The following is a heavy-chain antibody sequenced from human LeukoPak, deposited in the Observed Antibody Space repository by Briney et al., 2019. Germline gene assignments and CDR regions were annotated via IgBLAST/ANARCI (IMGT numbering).Heavy chain of an antibody. Sequence: GGSLRLSCAASGFTFSSYAMSWVRQAPGKGLEWVSAISGSGGSTYYADSVKGRFTISRDNSDNTLYLQMDSLGADDTALYYCARDPTTGTPDYFDYWGQGTLVTVSS. CDR1: GFTFSSYA. J-gene: IGHJ4*02. D-gene: IGHD1-14*01. V-gene: IGHV3-23*01. CDR2: ISGSGGST. CDR3: ARDPTTGTPDYFDY.